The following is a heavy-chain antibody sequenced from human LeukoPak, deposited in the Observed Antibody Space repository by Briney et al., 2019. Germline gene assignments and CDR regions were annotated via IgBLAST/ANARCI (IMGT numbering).Heavy chain of an antibody. D-gene: IGHD1-7*01. CDR1: GFTFTDSA. Sequence: PGGPLRLSCAGSGFTFTDSAMTWVRQAPGKGLEWVSAISTSGGDTIYTDSVKDRFTISRDNSKNTLYLQMNSLRAEDTAIYYCAKGGNYAPLDYWGQGTLVTVSS. CDR2: ISTSGGDT. J-gene: IGHJ4*02. V-gene: IGHV3-23*01. CDR3: AKGGNYAPLDY.